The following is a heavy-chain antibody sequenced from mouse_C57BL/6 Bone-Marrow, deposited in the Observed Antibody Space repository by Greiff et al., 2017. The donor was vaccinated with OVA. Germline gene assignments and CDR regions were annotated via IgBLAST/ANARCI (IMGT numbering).Heavy chain of an antibody. CDR3: ARSLLLRYQGLFAY. CDR1: GYTFTSYG. D-gene: IGHD1-1*01. CDR2: IYPRSGNT. J-gene: IGHJ3*01. V-gene: IGHV1-81*01. Sequence: QVQLQQSGAELARPGASVKLSCKASGYTFTSYGISWVKQRTGQGLEWIGEIYPRSGNTYYNEKFKGKATLTADKSSSTAYMELRSLTSEDSAVYFCARSLLLRYQGLFAYWGQGTLVTVSA.